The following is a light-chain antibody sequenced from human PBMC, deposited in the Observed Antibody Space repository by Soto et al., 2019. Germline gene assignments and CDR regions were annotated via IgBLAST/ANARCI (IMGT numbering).Light chain of an antibody. CDR2: GAS. Sequence: EIVMTQSPATLSVSPEETATLSCRASQSVRSNLAWYQQKPGQSPRLLIYGASTRATGIPARFSGSGSGTQFTLTISSLQSEDFAVYYCQQYNNWPPAWTFGQGTKVDIK. CDR3: QQYNNWPPAWT. J-gene: IGKJ1*01. CDR1: QSVRSN. V-gene: IGKV3-15*01.